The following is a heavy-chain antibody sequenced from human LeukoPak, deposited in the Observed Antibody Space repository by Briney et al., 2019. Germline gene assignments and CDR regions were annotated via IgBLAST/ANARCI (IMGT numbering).Heavy chain of an antibody. V-gene: IGHV1-69*05. Sequence: ASVKVSCKASGGTFSSYAISWVRQAPGQGLEWMGRIIPIFGTANYAQKFQGRVTITTDESTSTAYMELSSLRSEDTAVYYCAPAPITMVRGVSTSDALYISGRGTMVTVSS. CDR2: IIPIFGTA. CDR1: GGTFSSYA. CDR3: APAPITMVRGVSTSDALYI. J-gene: IGHJ3*02. D-gene: IGHD3-10*01.